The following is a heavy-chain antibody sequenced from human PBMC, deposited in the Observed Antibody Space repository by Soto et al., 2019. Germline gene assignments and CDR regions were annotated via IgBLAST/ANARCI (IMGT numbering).Heavy chain of an antibody. CDR2: ISSGSSYI. Sequence: GSLRLSCAASGFSFSDSYMSWIRQAPGKGLEWVSHISSGSSYIKYADSVEGRFTISRDNAKNSLYLQMNSLRAEDTAVYYCAKGLYYYDSSGYRVFDYWGQGALVTVSS. J-gene: IGHJ4*01. CDR1: GFSFSDSY. D-gene: IGHD3-22*01. V-gene: IGHV3-11*05. CDR3: AKGLYYYDSSGYRVFDY.